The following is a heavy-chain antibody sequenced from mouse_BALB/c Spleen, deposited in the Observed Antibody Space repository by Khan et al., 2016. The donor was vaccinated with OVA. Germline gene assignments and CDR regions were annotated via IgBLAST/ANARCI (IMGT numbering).Heavy chain of an antibody. CDR3: ASHLTVSFAY. CDR1: GFTFSAYS. Sequence: EVELVESGGDLVEPGGSLKLSCAASGFTFSAYSMSWVRQTADKRLEWVATISSGGDYTYYVDNVKGRFTISRDNAKNTLYLQMSSLKSEDTAMYYSASHLTVSFAYWGQGTLVTVSA. J-gene: IGHJ3*01. D-gene: IGHD4-1*01. CDR2: ISSGGDYT. V-gene: IGHV5-6*01.